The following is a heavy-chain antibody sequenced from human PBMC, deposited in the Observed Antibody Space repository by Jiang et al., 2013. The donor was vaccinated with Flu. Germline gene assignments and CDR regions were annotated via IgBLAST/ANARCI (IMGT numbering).Heavy chain of an antibody. D-gene: IGHD3-16*01. Sequence: QLVESGGGVVQPGGSLRLSCAASGFTFNYYRMFWVRQAPGKGLEWLASIWHDGTNTNYADSVRGRFTISRDNSKSTLYMHMNSLRPEDTAIYFCATLRGSTFDTYLMDSWGQGTLVSVSS. V-gene: IGHV3-30*02. CDR1: GFTFNYYR. J-gene: IGHJ4*02. CDR2: IWHDGTNT. CDR3: ATLRGSTFDTYLMDS.